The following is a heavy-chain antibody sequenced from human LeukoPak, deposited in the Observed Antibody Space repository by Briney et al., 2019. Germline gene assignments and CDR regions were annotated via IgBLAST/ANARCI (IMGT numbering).Heavy chain of an antibody. CDR1: GGSISSSSYY. CDR3: ARLRRYDFWSGSAKDY. D-gene: IGHD3-3*01. V-gene: IGHV4-39*01. CDR2: IYYSGST. J-gene: IGHJ4*02. Sequence: MTSETLSLTCTVPGGSISSSSYYWGWIRQPPGKGLEWIGSIYYSGSTYYNPSLKSRVTISVDTSKNQFSLKLSSVTAADTAVYYCARLRRYDFWSGSAKDYWGQGTLVTVSS.